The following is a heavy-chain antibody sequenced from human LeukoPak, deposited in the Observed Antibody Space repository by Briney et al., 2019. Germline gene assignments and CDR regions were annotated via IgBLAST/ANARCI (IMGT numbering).Heavy chain of an antibody. V-gene: IGHV3-33*01. Sequence: PGRSLRLSCAASGFNFNSYGIHWVRQAPGKGLEWVAVIWYAESSTYYTDSVKGRFTISRDNSKKTVYLQMNSLRVEDTGVYYCARDGSFGRDVWGQGTTVTVSS. J-gene: IGHJ6*02. CDR1: GFNFNSYG. CDR3: ARDGSFGRDV. D-gene: IGHD6-19*01. CDR2: IWYAESST.